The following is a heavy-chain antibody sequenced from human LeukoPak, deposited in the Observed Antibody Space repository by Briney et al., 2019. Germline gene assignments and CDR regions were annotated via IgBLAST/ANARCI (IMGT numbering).Heavy chain of an antibody. CDR2: IYYSGST. D-gene: IGHD6-13*01. V-gene: IGHV4-39*01. J-gene: IGHJ6*03. CDR1: GASISTGNYF. CDR3: NGGDWSSSSNYYSYYMDV. Sequence: SETLSLTCTVSGASISTGNYFWGWIRQPPGQRLEWIGNIYYSGSTYYNPSLKSRVAISVDTSKNQFSLKLSSVTAADTAIYYCNGGDWSSSSNYYSYYMDVWGKGTAVTVSS.